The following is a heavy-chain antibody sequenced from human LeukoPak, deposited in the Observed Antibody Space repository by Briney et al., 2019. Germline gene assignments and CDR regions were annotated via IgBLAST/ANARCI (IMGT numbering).Heavy chain of an antibody. CDR3: AKMRGQYYHSYYMDA. V-gene: IGHV3-23*01. Sequence: GGSLRLSCAASGFTFSSYAMSWVRQAPGKGLEWVSAISGSGGSTYYADSVKGRFTVSRDNSKSTLYLQMNSLTAEDTAVYYCAKMRGQYYHSYYMDAWGKGTTVTVSS. J-gene: IGHJ6*03. CDR1: GFTFSSYA. CDR2: ISGSGGST.